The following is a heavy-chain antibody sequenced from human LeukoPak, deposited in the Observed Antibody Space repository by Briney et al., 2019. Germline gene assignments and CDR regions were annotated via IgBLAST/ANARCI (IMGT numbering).Heavy chain of an antibody. CDR3: TRERYSGYDLGGAFDI. CDR2: IRSKAYGGTT. D-gene: IGHD5-12*01. V-gene: IGHV3-49*04. J-gene: IGHJ3*02. Sequence: GGSLRLSCTASGFTFGDYAMSWVRQAPGKGLEWVGFIRSKAYGGTTEYAASVKGRFTISRDDSKSIAYLQMNSLKTEDTAVYYCTRERYSGYDLGGAFDIWGQGTMVTVSS. CDR1: GFTFGDYA.